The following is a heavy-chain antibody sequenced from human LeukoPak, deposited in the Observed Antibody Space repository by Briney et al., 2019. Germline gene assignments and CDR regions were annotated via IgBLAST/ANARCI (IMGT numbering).Heavy chain of an antibody. CDR3: ARMYFASGSDFDY. Sequence: ASVKVSCKASRYTFTNYGISWLRQAPGQGLEWIGWISAYNGKTDYAQNLQSRVTMTTYTSTSTAYMELRSLRSDDTAMYFCARMYFASGSDFDYWGQGTLVTVSS. CDR1: RYTFTNYG. V-gene: IGHV1-18*01. CDR2: ISAYNGKT. D-gene: IGHD3-10*01. J-gene: IGHJ4*02.